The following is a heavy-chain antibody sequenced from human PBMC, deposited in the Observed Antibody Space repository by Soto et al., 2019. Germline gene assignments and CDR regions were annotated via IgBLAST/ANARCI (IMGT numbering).Heavy chain of an antibody. CDR2: IYYSGST. Sequence: SETLSLTCTVSGGSISSYYWSWIRQPPGKGLDWIGYIYYSGSTNYNPSLKSRVTISVDTSKNQFSLKLSSVTAADTAVYYCASSVSSGWFDDAFDIWGQGTMVTVSS. CDR1: GGSISSYY. V-gene: IGHV4-59*01. J-gene: IGHJ3*02. D-gene: IGHD6-19*01. CDR3: ASSVSSGWFDDAFDI.